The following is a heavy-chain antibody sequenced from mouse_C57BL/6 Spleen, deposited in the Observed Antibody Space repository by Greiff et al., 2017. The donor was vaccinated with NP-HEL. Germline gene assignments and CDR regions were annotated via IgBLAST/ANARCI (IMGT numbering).Heavy chain of an antibody. CDR3: ARDQNYSNFYAMDY. D-gene: IGHD2-5*01. CDR2: ISYDGSN. V-gene: IGHV3-6*01. Sequence: EVKLVESGPGLVKPSQSLSLTCSVTGYSITSGYYWNWIRQFPGNKLEWMGYISYDGSNNYNPSLKNRISITRDTSKNQFFLKLNSVTTEDTATYYCARDQNYSNFYAMDYWGQGTSVTVSS. J-gene: IGHJ4*01. CDR1: GYSITSGYY.